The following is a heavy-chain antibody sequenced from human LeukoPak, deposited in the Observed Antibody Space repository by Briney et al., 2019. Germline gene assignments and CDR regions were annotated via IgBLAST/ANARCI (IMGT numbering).Heavy chain of an antibody. CDR1: GGSISSSGYN. CDR2: IDYSGST. J-gene: IGHJ4*02. V-gene: IGHV4-39*07. D-gene: IGHD3-9*01. Sequence: SETLSLTCTVSGGSISSSGYNWGWIRQPPGKGLEWIGSIDYSGSTYYNPSLKGRVTISVDTSKKQFSLKLSSVTAADTAVYYCARDKGHFDVDYWGQGTLVTVSS. CDR3: ARDKGHFDVDY.